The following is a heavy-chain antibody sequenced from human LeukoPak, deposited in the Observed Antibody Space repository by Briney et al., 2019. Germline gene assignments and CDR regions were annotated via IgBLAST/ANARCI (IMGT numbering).Heavy chain of an antibody. Sequence: SETLSLTCTVSGGSISSGTYYWSWIRQPAGKGLEWIGRIDASGSTNYSPSLKSRLTLSVDTSRKQFSLKLSSVTAADTAVYYCAREGGYSYGDAPLHFDYWGQGTLVTVSS. CDR2: IDASGST. CDR1: GGSISSGTYY. J-gene: IGHJ4*02. CDR3: AREGGYSYGDAPLHFDY. D-gene: IGHD5-18*01. V-gene: IGHV4-61*02.